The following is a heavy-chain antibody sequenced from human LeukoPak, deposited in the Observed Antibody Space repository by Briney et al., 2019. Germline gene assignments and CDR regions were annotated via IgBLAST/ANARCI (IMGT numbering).Heavy chain of an antibody. CDR3: ARDEGDGGFDP. J-gene: IGHJ5*02. Sequence: PSETLSLTCTVSGGSVSSGSYYWSWIRQPPGKGLEWIGYIYYSGGTNYNPSLKSRVTISVDTSKNQFSLKLSSVTAADTAVYYCARDEGDGGFDPWGQGTLVTVSS. D-gene: IGHD3-16*01. CDR2: IYYSGGT. CDR1: GGSVSSGSYY. V-gene: IGHV4-61*01.